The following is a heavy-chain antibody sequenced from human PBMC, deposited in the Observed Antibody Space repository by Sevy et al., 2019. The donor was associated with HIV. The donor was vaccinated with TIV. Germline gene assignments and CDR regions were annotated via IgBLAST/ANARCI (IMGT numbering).Heavy chain of an antibody. CDR1: GFTFSSHW. Sequence: GESLKISCVGSGFTFSSHWMSWVRQAPGTGLEWVATIKPDGREKYYADFVKGRFTIHRDNAKNSLYLQMNSLRVEDTAVYDCARDLNWAHDYWGQGTLVTVSS. CDR3: ARDLNWAHDY. D-gene: IGHD7-27*01. V-gene: IGHV3-7*01. J-gene: IGHJ4*02. CDR2: IKPDGREK.